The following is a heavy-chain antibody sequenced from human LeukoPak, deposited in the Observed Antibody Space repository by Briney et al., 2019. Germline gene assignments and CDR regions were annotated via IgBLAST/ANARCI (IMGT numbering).Heavy chain of an antibody. CDR3: ARGYYFDY. V-gene: IGHV3-7*01. J-gene: IGHJ4*02. CDR2: INRDGSEK. Sequence: PGGSLRLSCVVSGFTFSRNWMNWVRQAPGKGLEWVANINRDGSEKNYVDSVKGRFTISRDNAKNSLYLQMNSLRAEDTAVYYCARGYYFDYWGQGTLVTVSS. CDR1: GFTFSRNW.